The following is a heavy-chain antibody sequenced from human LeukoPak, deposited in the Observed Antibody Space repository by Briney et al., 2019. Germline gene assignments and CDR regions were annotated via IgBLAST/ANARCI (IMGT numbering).Heavy chain of an antibody. V-gene: IGHV4-39*01. Sequence: SETLSLTCTVSGGSISSSSYYWGWHRQPQGKGLKWIGSIYYRGSTYYNPSLKGRVTISVDTSKNQFSLKLSYVTAADTAVYYCAGSSSSWYQVYWGQGTLVTVSS. D-gene: IGHD6-13*01. CDR2: IYYRGST. J-gene: IGHJ4*02. CDR3: AGSSSSWYQVY. CDR1: GGSISSSSYY.